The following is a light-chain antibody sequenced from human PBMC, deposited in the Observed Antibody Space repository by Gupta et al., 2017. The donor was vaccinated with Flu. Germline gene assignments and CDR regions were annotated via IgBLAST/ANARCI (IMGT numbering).Light chain of an antibody. CDR1: QNIRTY. V-gene: IGKV3-11*01. CDR3: QQRNNRPPIT. J-gene: IGKJ5*01. Sequence: ERATLSCRASQNIRTYLAWYQQKNGQAPRLLIYDASTRATGIPAKFGGSGSDTNFTPTISSLEPEDFAIYYCQQRNNRPPITFGQGTRLEI. CDR2: DAS.